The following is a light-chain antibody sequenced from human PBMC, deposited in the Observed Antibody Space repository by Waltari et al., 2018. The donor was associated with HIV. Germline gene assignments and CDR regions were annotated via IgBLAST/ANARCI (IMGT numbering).Light chain of an antibody. CDR1: QSVLDSSNNKNC. V-gene: IGKV4-1*01. Sequence: DLVMTQSPDSLVVSLGERATINCKDSQSVLDSSNNKNCLGWYQQKPGQPPKLIIYWASTRESGVPDRFSGSGSGTDFNLTISSLQAEDVAVYYCQQYYSSLPTFGQGTKVESK. CDR3: QQYYSSLPT. J-gene: IGKJ1*01. CDR2: WAS.